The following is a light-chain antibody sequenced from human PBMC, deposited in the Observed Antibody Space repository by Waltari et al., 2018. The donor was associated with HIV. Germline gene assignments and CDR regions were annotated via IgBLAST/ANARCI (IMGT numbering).Light chain of an antibody. CDR1: SADLGDFYNH. J-gene: IGLJ3*02. CDR2: DVS. V-gene: IGLV2-14*01. CDR3: TSYTRFKTWL. Sequence: QSALTQPASVSASPGPSITISCTGSSADLGDFYNHVSWYQHHPGKAPQLILYDVSHRPSEISSRFTGSKSGNTASLTISAVRPEDEADYYCTSYTRFKTWLFGGGTTLTVL.